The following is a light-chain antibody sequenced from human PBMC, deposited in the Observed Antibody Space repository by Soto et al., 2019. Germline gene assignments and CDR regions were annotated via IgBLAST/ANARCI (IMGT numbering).Light chain of an antibody. V-gene: IGLV2-14*01. CDR1: SSDVGGYNY. J-gene: IGLJ1*01. CDR3: RSYASSIIGHV. Sequence: QSALTQPASVSGSPGQSITISCTGTSSDVGGYNYVSWYQQQPGTAPKLIIYDDSKRPSGVSNRFSGSKSGNTASLAISGLQAEDEADYYCRSYASSIIGHVFGTGTKLTVL. CDR2: DDS.